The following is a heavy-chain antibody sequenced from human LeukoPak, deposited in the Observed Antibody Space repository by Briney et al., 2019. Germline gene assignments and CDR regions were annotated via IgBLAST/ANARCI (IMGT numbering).Heavy chain of an antibody. CDR3: ARGSGHSYGYFQH. CDR1: GFTFSSYS. J-gene: IGHJ1*01. CDR2: ISSSSSYI. D-gene: IGHD5-18*01. V-gene: IGHV3-21*01. Sequence: PGGSLRLSCAASGFTFSSYSMNWVRQAPGKGLEWVSSISSSSSYIYYADSVKGRLTISRDNAKNSLYLQMNSLRAEDTAVYYCARGSGHSYGYFQHWGQGTLVTVSS.